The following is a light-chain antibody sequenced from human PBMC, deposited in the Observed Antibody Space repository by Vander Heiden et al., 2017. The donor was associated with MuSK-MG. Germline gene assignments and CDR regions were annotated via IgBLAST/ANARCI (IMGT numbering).Light chain of an antibody. CDR1: QSISSH. CDR3: QQSYSTPSS. CDR2: AAA. J-gene: IGKJ2*01. Sequence: DIQMIQPPPSPPASARDRVTITCRASQSISSHLNWYQQKPGKAPQVLINAAADLQSGVPSGFSSTRAGAEFTLTISSLQPEDFATYYYQQSYSTPSSFGQGTKLEIK. V-gene: IGKV1-39*01.